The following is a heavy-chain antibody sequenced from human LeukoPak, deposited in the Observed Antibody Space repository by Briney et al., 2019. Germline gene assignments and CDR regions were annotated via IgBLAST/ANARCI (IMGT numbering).Heavy chain of an antibody. D-gene: IGHD6-6*01. Sequence: ASVKVSCKASGYTFTGYYMHWVRQAPGQGLEWMGRINPNSGGTNYAQKFRGRVTMTRDTSISTAYMELSRLRSDDTAVYYCARERDSIAARQKNWFDPWGQGTLVTVSS. V-gene: IGHV1-2*06. CDR3: ARERDSIAARQKNWFDP. CDR2: INPNSGGT. J-gene: IGHJ5*02. CDR1: GYTFTGYY.